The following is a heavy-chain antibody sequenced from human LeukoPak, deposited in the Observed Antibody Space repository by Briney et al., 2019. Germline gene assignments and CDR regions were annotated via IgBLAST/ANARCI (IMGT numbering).Heavy chain of an antibody. CDR2: VYYNGLT. J-gene: IGHJ4*02. Sequence: SETLSLTCTVSGGSISPHYWTWIRQAPGKGLEWIGYVYYNGLTSYNASLRSRLILSVDTARNQVSLKLTSVTAADTAVYYCTRERSTVTFDYWGQGTLVTVSS. CDR1: GGSISPHY. CDR3: TRERSTVTFDY. V-gene: IGHV4-59*11. D-gene: IGHD4-17*01.